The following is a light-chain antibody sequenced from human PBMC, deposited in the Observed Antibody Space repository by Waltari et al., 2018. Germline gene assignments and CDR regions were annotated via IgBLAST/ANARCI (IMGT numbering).Light chain of an antibody. V-gene: IGLV1-40*01. CDR2: GNG. Sequence: QSVLTQPPSVSGAPGQRVTISCTGSSSNIGAGYDVHWYQQLPGTAPKLLIYGNGSRPSGVPDRFSGSKSGTSASLAITGLQAEDEADYYCQSYDSSLSGHVVFGGGTKLTVL. CDR1: SSNIGAGYD. J-gene: IGLJ2*01. CDR3: QSYDSSLSGHVV.